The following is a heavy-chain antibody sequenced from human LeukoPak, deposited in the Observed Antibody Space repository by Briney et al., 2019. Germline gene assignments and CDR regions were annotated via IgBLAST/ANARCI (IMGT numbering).Heavy chain of an antibody. D-gene: IGHD2-2*01. J-gene: IGHJ6*02. CDR2: ISGSGGST. CDR3: ASRDIVVVPAPRYGMDF. CDR1: GFTFSSYA. V-gene: IGHV3-23*01. Sequence: GGSLRLSCAASGFTFSSYAMSWVRQAPGKGLEWVSAISGSGGSTYYADSVKGRFTISRDNSKNTLYLQMNSLRAEDTAVYSCASRDIVVVPAPRYGMDFWGQGPTATVSS.